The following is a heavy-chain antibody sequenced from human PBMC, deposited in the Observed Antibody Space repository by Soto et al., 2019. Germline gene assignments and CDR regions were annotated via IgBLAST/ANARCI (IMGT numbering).Heavy chain of an antibody. CDR2: ISTNGHST. V-gene: IGHV3-64*01. D-gene: IGHD6-13*01. J-gene: IGHJ4*02. CDR1: GFTFGSYP. CDR3: AREGMSRPRWVFDY. Sequence: EVQLVESGGGLVQPGGSLRLSCAASGFTFGSYPMHWVRQAPGKGLEYVSAISTNGHSTFYANSVKGRFTISRDNSKNTLYLQMGSLRAEDMGVYYCAREGMSRPRWVFDYWGQGTLVTASS.